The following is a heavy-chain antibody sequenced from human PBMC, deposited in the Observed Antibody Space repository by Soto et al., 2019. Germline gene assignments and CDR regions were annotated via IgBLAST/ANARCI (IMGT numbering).Heavy chain of an antibody. V-gene: IGHV3-74*01. Sequence: EVQLVESGGGLVQPGGSLRLSCAASGFTFSDHWMHWVRQVPGKGLVWVARINSDGSTTTYADSVKGRFTISRANARNTLYLQMDSLRAEDTALNYCARGYSSGPDYWGQGTLVTVSS. CDR3: ARGYSSGPDY. J-gene: IGHJ4*02. D-gene: IGHD6-19*01. CDR2: INSDGSTT. CDR1: GFTFSDHW.